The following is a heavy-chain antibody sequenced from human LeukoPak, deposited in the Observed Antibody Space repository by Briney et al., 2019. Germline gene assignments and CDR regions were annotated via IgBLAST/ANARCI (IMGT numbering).Heavy chain of an antibody. CDR3: ARGAPELRYFDWLSTDHAFDI. J-gene: IGHJ3*02. CDR1: GYTFTSFV. CDR2: ISAYNGNT. Sequence: ASVKVSCKASGYTFTSFVVTSGPESAGHRLEWMGWISAYNGNTNYAQKLQGRVTMTTDTSTSTAYMELRSLRSDDTAVYYCARGAPELRYFDWLSTDHAFDIWGQGTMVTVSS. V-gene: IGHV1-18*01. D-gene: IGHD3-9*01.